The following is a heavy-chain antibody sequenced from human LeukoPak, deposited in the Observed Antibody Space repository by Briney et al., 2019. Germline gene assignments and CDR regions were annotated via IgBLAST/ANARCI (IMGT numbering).Heavy chain of an antibody. CDR1: NYSISSGDY. D-gene: IGHD3-10*01. Sequence: TSETLSLTCTVSNYSISSGDYWGWIRQPPGKGLEWIGYIYYSGSTNYNPSLKSRVTISVDTSKNQFSLKLSSVTAADTAVYYCVRSRYYGSGSYYDRFYYYYMDVWGKGTTVTISS. V-gene: IGHV4-61*08. CDR3: VRSRYYGSGSYYDRFYYYYMDV. CDR2: IYYSGST. J-gene: IGHJ6*03.